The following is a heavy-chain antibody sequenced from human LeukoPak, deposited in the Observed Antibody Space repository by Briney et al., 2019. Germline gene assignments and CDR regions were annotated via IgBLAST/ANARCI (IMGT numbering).Heavy chain of an antibody. D-gene: IGHD2-15*01. V-gene: IGHV3-30*18. CDR3: AKGGVDIVVVVAATQVYY. CDR2: ISYDGSNK. CDR1: GFTFSSYG. Sequence: GRSLRLSCAASGFTFSSYGMHWVRQAPGKGLEWVAVISYDGSNKYYADSVKGRFTISRDNSKNTLYLQMNSLRAEDTAVYYCAKGGVDIVVVVAATQVYYWGQGTLVTVSS. J-gene: IGHJ4*02.